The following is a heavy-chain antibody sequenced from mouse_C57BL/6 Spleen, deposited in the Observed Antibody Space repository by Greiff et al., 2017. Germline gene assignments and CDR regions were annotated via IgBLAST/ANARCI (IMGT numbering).Heavy chain of an antibody. Sequence: QVQLKESGPELVKPGASVKISCKASGYAFSSSWMNWVKQRPGKGLEWIGRIYPGDGDTNYNGTFKGKATLTADKSSSTAYMQLSSLTSEDSAVYFCARKNNYGSSYEFDYWGQGTTLTVSS. CDR1: GYAFSSSW. V-gene: IGHV1-82*01. CDR3: ARKNNYGSSYEFDY. J-gene: IGHJ2*01. CDR2: IYPGDGDT. D-gene: IGHD1-1*01.